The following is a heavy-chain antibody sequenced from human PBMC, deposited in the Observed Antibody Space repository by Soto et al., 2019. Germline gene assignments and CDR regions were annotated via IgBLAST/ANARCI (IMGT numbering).Heavy chain of an antibody. CDR3: ARGRGAQGGWWRDDY. D-gene: IGHD6-19*01. J-gene: IGHJ4*02. CDR1: GFTFSSYW. Sequence: RRLSCAASGFTFSSYWMSWVRQAPGKGLEWVANIKQDGSEKYYVDSVKGRFTISRDNAKNSLYLQMNSLRAEDTAVYYCARGRGAQGGWWRDDYWGQGTLVTVSS. V-gene: IGHV3-7*03. CDR2: IKQDGSEK.